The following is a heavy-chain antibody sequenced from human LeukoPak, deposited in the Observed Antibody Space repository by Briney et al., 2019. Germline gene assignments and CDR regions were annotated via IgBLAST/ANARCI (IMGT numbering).Heavy chain of an antibody. CDR2: INHSGST. Sequence: SETLSLTCAVYGESFSNYFWSWIRQPPGKGLDWIGEINHSGSTNYNPSLKSRVTVSVDTAKNQLSLKMSSVTAADTAVYYCARGGGVAVADYFFDYWGQEPWSPSPQ. V-gene: IGHV4-34*01. CDR1: GESFSNYF. CDR3: ARGGGVAVADYFFDY. J-gene: IGHJ4*01. D-gene: IGHD6-19*01.